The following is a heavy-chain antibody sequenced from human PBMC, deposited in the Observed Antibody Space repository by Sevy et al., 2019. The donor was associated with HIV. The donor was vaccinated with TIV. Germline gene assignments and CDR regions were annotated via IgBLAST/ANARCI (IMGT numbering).Heavy chain of an antibody. D-gene: IGHD6-13*01. Sequence: GGSLRLSCAASVFTFSSYWMSWVRQAPGKGLEWVANIKQDGSEKYYVDSVKGRFTISRDNAKNSLYLQMNSLRAEDTAVYYCASRGPGIAAADYWGQGTLVTVSS. CDR1: VFTFSSYW. CDR2: IKQDGSEK. CDR3: ASRGPGIAAADY. V-gene: IGHV3-7*01. J-gene: IGHJ4*02.